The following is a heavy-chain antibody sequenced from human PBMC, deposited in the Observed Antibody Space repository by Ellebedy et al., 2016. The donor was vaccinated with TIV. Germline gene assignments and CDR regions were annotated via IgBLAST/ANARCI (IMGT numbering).Heavy chain of an antibody. V-gene: IGHV3-7*01. CDR1: GFSFSSYW. Sequence: GESLKISCVGSGFSFSSYWMSWVRQAPGKGLEWVANMRQDGGDKYYVDSVKGRFTISRDNVKNSLYLQVSSLRAEDTAVYYCATDGSYGDYLSPQHAFTIWGQGTMVTVSS. D-gene: IGHD4-17*01. CDR3: ATDGSYGDYLSPQHAFTI. J-gene: IGHJ3*02. CDR2: MRQDGGDK.